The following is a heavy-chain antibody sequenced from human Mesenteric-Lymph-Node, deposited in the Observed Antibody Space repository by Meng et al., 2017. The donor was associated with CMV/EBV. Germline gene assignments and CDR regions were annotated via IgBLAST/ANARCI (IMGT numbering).Heavy chain of an antibody. J-gene: IGHJ5*01. D-gene: IGHD3-9*01. Sequence: FTSYVISWVRQAPGQGLEWMGWISPYNGHTNYAQKFQGRVTMTTDTSTSTAYMEVRSLRFDDTAVYYCARGLSDTLTGYYIYWFDSWGQGTLVTVSS. CDR2: ISPYNGHT. CDR1: FTSYV. CDR3: ARGLSDTLTGYYIYWFDS. V-gene: IGHV1-18*04.